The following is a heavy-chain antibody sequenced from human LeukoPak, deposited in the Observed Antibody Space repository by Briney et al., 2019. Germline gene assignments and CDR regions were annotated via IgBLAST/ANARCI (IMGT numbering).Heavy chain of an antibody. CDR3: ARDIAAAGIEYFQH. V-gene: IGHV3-30*04. CDR1: GFTFSSYA. D-gene: IGHD6-13*01. CDR2: ISYDGSNK. J-gene: IGHJ1*01. Sequence: GGSLRLSCAASGFTFSSYAMHWVRQAPGKGLEWVAVISYDGSNKYYADSVKGRFTISRDNSKNTLYLQMNSLRAEDTAVYYCARDIAAAGIEYFQHWGQGTLVTASS.